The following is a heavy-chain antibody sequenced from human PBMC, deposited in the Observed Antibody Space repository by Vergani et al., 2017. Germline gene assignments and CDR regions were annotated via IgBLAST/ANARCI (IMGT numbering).Heavy chain of an antibody. J-gene: IGHJ2*01. D-gene: IGHD4-23*01. CDR1: GFTFSSYT. Sequence: EVQLLESGGGLVQPGGSLRLSCAASGFTFSSYTMSWVRQAPGKGLEWVSAISGSGGSTYYADSVKGRFTISRDNSKNTLYLQMNSLGAEDTAVYYCAKRDPDYGGNPVHDLWGRGTLVTVSS. V-gene: IGHV3-23*01. CDR3: AKRDPDYGGNPVHDL. CDR2: ISGSGGST.